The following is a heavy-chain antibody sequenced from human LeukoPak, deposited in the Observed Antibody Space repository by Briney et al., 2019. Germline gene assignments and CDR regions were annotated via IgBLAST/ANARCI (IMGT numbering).Heavy chain of an antibody. CDR3: ARASGGVVIFDY. CDR2: INPSGGST. J-gene: IGHJ4*02. V-gene: IGHV1-46*01. D-gene: IGHD3-3*01. CDR1: GYTFTSYY. Sequence: ASVKVSCKASGYTFTSYYMHWVRQAPGQGLEWMGIINPSGGSTGYAQNFQGRVTMTRDTSTSTVYVELSSLRSEDTAVYYCARASGGVVIFDYWGQGTLVTVSS.